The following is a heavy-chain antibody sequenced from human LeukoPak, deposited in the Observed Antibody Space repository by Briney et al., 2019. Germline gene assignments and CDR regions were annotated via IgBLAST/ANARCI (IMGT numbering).Heavy chain of an antibody. D-gene: IGHD3-22*01. V-gene: IGHV3-48*04. CDR1: GFTFSSYA. CDR2: ISRNGSTI. J-gene: IGHJ4*02. Sequence: GGSLRLSCAASGFTFSSYAMSWVRQAPGKGLEWVSYISRNGSTIYYADSVKGRFTISRDNAKNSLYLQMNSLRAEDTAVYYCARDVGSITYDGSGYPDDYWGQGTLVTVSS. CDR3: ARDVGSITYDGSGYPDDY.